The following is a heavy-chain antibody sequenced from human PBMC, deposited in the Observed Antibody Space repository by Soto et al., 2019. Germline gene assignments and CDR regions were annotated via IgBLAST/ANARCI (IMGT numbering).Heavy chain of an antibody. V-gene: IGHV1-69*13. CDR2: IIPIFGTA. CDR1: GGTFSSYA. D-gene: IGHD1-26*01. J-gene: IGHJ1*01. Sequence: SVKVSCKASGGTFSSYAISWVRQAPGQGLEWMGGIIPIFGTANYAQKFQGRVTITADESTSTAYMELSSLRSEDTAVYYCARDLVGADPVSEYSQHRGQGTLVTVSS. CDR3: ARDLVGADPVSEYSQH.